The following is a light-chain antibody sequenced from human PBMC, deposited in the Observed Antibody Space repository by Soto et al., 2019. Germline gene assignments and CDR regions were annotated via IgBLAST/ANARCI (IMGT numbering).Light chain of an antibody. CDR2: KAS. CDR1: RSISSW. J-gene: IGKJ5*01. Sequence: DIQMTQSPSTLSASVGDRVTITCRASRSISSWLAWYQQKPGKAPKLLIYKASILESGVPSRFSGSGSGTEFTLTISSLQPDDFATYYFQQYNSYSITFGQGTRLEIK. CDR3: QQYNSYSIT. V-gene: IGKV1-5*03.